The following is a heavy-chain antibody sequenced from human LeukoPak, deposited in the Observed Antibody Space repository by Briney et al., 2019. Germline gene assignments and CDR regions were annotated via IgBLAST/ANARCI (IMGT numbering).Heavy chain of an antibody. CDR3: TAVVVDYYYYYYMDV. Sequence: PGGSLRLSCRGSGFSFSNAWMSWVRQSPGKGLEWVGRIRSETDGGTTDYAAPVKGRFTISRDDSKNTLYLQMNSLKTEDTAVYYCTAVVVDYYYYYYMDVWGKGTTVTISS. D-gene: IGHD2-15*01. CDR1: GFSFSNAW. CDR2: IRSETDGGTT. J-gene: IGHJ6*03. V-gene: IGHV3-15*01.